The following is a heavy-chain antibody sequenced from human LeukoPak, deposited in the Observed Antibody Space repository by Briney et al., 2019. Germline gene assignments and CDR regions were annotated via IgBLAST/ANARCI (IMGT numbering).Heavy chain of an antibody. D-gene: IGHD6-13*01. V-gene: IGHV1-58*01. CDR1: GFTFTSSA. J-gene: IGHJ6*02. CDR3: AAGQPYEGIAAAGPNYYYYGMDV. CDR2: IVVGSGNT. Sequence: SVKVSCKASGFTFTSSAVQWVRQARGERLQWIGWIVVGSGNTNYAQKFQERVTITRDMSTSTAYMELSSLRSEDTAVYYCAAGQPYEGIAAAGPNYYYYGMDVWGQGTTVTVSS.